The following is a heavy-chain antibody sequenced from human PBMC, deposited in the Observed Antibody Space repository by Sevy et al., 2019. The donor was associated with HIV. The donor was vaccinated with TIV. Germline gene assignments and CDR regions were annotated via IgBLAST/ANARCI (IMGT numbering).Heavy chain of an antibody. D-gene: IGHD3-22*01. CDR1: GYTLTELS. Sequence: ASVKVSCKVSGYTLTELSMHWVRQAPGKGLEWMGGFDPEDGETIYAQKFQGRVTMTEDRSTNTAYMELSSLRSEDTAVYYCTTMGYYYNVIGDSSGDYWGQGTLVTVSS. J-gene: IGHJ4*02. V-gene: IGHV1-24*01. CDR2: FDPEDGET. CDR3: TTMGYYYNVIGDSSGDY.